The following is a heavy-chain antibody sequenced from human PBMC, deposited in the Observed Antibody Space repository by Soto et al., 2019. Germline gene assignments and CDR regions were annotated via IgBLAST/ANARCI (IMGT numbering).Heavy chain of an antibody. CDR3: ARTHYYDRSGYVLDFDY. D-gene: IGHD3-22*01. CDR2: VYYSGSA. Sequence: QVQLQESGPGLVKPSETLSLTCTVSGDSINNYYWSWIRQPPGKGLEWIGFVYYSGSANYSPSLKSRVNISVDTSKNEFSPRLSSVTAADTAVYYCARTHYYDRSGYVLDFDYWGQGTLVTVSS. V-gene: IGHV4-59*01. J-gene: IGHJ4*02. CDR1: GDSINNYY.